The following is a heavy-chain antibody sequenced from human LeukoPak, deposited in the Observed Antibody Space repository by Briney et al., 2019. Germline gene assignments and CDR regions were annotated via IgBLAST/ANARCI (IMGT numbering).Heavy chain of an antibody. V-gene: IGHV3-23*01. J-gene: IGHJ4*02. CDR2: ITGTGGST. D-gene: IGHD2-15*01. CDR1: GFTFNNFA. CDR3: AKGRCSGGTCYSRGLDY. Sequence: PAGSLRLSCAGAGFTFNNFAIIWVRQAPGKGLECVSGITGTGGSTYYADSVKGRFTVSRDNSKNTVYLHMNSLKVEDTAVYFCAKGRCSGGTCYSRGLDYWGQGTLVTVSS.